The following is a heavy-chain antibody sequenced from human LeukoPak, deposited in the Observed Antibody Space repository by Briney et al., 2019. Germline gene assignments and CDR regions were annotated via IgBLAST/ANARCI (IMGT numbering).Heavy chain of an antibody. J-gene: IGHJ4*02. CDR2: ISSSGSTI. CDR1: GSTFSDYY. V-gene: IGHV3-11*04. D-gene: IGHD6-6*01. Sequence: PGGSLRLSCAASGSTFSDYYMSWIRQAPGKGLEWVSYISSSGSTIYYADSVKGRFTISRDNSKNTLYLQMNSLRAEDTAVYYCARDWGTSSLYLVNWGQGTLVTVSS. CDR3: ARDWGTSSLYLVN.